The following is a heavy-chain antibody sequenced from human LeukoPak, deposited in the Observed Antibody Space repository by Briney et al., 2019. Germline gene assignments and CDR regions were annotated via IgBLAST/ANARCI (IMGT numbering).Heavy chain of an antibody. Sequence: GGSLRLSCAAYGFTFSSYWMNWVRQAPGKGLEWVSYIDTSSSTIYYADSVKGRFTISRDNSKNTLYLQMSSLRADDTAVYYCSKKGQSEDYGKPGWGQGTLVTVSS. CDR1: GFTFSSYW. D-gene: IGHD4-17*01. V-gene: IGHV3-48*01. CDR2: IDTSSSTI. CDR3: SKKGQSEDYGKPG. J-gene: IGHJ4*02.